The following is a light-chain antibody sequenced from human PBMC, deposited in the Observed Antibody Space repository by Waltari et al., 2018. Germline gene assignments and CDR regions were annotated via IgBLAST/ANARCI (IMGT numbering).Light chain of an antibody. CDR1: QTVRTN. CDR3: QQYNIWPPLT. CDR2: GAS. Sequence: EIVMTQSPATLSVSPGERVSLSCRASQTVRTNLAWYQQKPGQSPRLLTYGASTRAPGVPAKFSGSGSGTEFTLVISSLQSEDLAVYYCQQYNIWPPLTFGPGTTVDVK. V-gene: IGKV3-15*01. J-gene: IGKJ3*01.